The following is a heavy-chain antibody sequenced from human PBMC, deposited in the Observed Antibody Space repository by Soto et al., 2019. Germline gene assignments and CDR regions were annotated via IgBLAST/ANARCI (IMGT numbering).Heavy chain of an antibody. D-gene: IGHD2-15*01. CDR1: GGSISSGDYY. J-gene: IGHJ5*02. CDR3: ARHKLRLYCSGGSCYEDNWFDP. Sequence: SETLSLTCTVSGGSISSGDYYWSWIRQPPGKGLEWIGYIYYSGSTNYNPSLKSRVTISVDTSKNQFSLKLSSVTAADTAVYYCARHKLRLYCSGGSCYEDNWFDPWGQGTLVTVSS. V-gene: IGHV4-61*08. CDR2: IYYSGST.